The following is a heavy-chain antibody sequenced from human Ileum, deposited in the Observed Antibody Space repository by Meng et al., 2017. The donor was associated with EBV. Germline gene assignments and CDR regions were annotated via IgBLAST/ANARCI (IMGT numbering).Heavy chain of an antibody. CDR3: AKVSLTGTFYDH. CDR2: IFHIGST. Sequence: QGQLQGAGPRLVKPSGTLSLTCAVPGGSVISNNWWSWVRQPPGKGLEWIGEIFHIGSTNNSPSLKSRVTISVDNSKNQFSLSLTSVTAADTAIYYCAKVSLTGTFYDHWGQGILVTVSS. V-gene: IGHV4-4*02. J-gene: IGHJ4*02. D-gene: IGHD3-9*01. CDR1: GGSVISNNW.